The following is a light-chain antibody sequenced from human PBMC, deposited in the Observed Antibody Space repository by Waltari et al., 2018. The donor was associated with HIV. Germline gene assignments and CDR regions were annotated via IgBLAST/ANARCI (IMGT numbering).Light chain of an antibody. Sequence: AIRMTQSPSFSASIGNRVNITCRASQGISGHLAWFQQKPGEAPKFLIYGTSMLQSGVASRFSGSGSGTDFTLTISCLQSDDFATYYCQQYYSEPFTFGPGTKVDL. V-gene: IGKV1-8*01. CDR1: QGISGH. CDR2: GTS. J-gene: IGKJ3*01. CDR3: QQYYSEPFT.